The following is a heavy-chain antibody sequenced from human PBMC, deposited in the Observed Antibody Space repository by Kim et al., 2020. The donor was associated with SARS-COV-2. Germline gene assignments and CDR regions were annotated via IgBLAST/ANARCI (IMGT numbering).Heavy chain of an antibody. CDR1: GFTFSSYG. J-gene: IGHJ4*02. D-gene: IGHD3-10*01. V-gene: IGHV3-33*01. CDR3: AREGVAFGELLLFDY. Sequence: GGSLRLSCAASGFTFSSYGMHWVRQAPGKGLEWVAVIWYDGSNKYYADSVKGRFTISRDNSKNTLYLQMNSLRAEDTAVYYCAREGVAFGELLLFDYWGQGTLVTVSS. CDR2: IWYDGSNK.